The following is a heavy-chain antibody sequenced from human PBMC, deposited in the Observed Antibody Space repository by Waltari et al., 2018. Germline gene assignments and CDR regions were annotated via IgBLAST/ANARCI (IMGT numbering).Heavy chain of an antibody. CDR2: IYYSGST. V-gene: IGHV4-59*01. CDR1: GGSISSYY. Sequence: QVQLQESGPGLVKPSETLSLTCTVSGGSISSYYWSWLRQPPGKGLEWIGYIYYSGSTNYNPSLKSRVTISVDTSKNQFSLKLSSVTAADTAVYYCAGVGSSSIGTFDYWGQGTLVTVSS. J-gene: IGHJ4*02. D-gene: IGHD6-13*01. CDR3: AGVGSSSIGTFDY.